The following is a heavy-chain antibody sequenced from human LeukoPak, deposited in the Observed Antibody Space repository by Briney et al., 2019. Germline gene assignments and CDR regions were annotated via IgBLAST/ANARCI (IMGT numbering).Heavy chain of an antibody. Sequence: GGSLRLSCAASGFTFSDYYMSWIRQAPGKGLEWVSYISSSGSTIYYADSVKGRFTISRDNAKNSLYLQMNSLRAEDTAVYYRARDLSVEEDYSNGPDYWGQGTLVTVSS. CDR3: ARDLSVEEDYSNGPDY. V-gene: IGHV3-11*01. CDR2: ISSSGSTI. J-gene: IGHJ4*02. D-gene: IGHD4-11*01. CDR1: GFTFSDYY.